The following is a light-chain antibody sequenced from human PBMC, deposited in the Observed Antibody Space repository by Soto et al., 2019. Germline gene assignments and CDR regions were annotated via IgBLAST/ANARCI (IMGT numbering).Light chain of an antibody. CDR2: GAS. V-gene: IGKV3-20*01. J-gene: IGKJ1*01. CDR3: QQYSSSWT. Sequence: EIVLTQSPGTLSLSPGERATLSCRASQSVISNYLAWYQQRPGQPPRLLIYGASNRATGIPDRYRGSGSGTDFTLTISRLEPEDFAVYHCQQYSSSWTFGQGTKVEIK. CDR1: QSVISNY.